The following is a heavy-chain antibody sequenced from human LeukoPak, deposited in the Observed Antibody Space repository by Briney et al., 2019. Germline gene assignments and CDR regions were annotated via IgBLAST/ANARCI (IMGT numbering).Heavy chain of an antibody. D-gene: IGHD1-20*01. CDR1: GYTFTSYG. CDR2: ISAYNGNT. J-gene: IGHJ4*02. Sequence: ASVKVSCKASGYTFTSYGISWVRQAPGQGLEWMGWISAYNGNTNYAQKLQGRVTRTTDTSTSTAYMELRSLRSDDTAVYYCARVGRITGTSPPDYWGQGTLVTVSS. V-gene: IGHV1-18*01. CDR3: ARVGRITGTSPPDY.